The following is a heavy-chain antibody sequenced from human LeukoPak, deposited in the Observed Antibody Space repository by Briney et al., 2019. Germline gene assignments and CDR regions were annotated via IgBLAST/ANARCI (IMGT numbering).Heavy chain of an antibody. V-gene: IGHV4-31*03. D-gene: IGHD3-10*01. CDR3: ARTTYYYGSDRQYYFDY. CDR1: GGSISSGGYY. Sequence: SETLSLTCTVSGGSISSGGYYWSWIRQHPGKGLEWIGYIYYSGSTCYNPSLKSRVTISVDTSKNQFSLKLSSVTAADTAVYYCARTTYYYGSDRQYYFDYWGQGTLVTVSS. CDR2: IYYSGST. J-gene: IGHJ4*02.